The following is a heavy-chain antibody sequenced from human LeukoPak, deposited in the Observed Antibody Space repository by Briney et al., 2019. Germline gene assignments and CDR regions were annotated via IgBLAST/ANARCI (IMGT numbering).Heavy chain of an antibody. CDR3: ARGYRTYCGGDCYYY. CDR2: INHSGST. V-gene: IGHV4-34*01. D-gene: IGHD2-21*02. Sequence: SEILSLTCAVYGGSFSGYYWSWIRQPPGKGLEWIGEINHSGSTNYNPSLKSRVTISVDTSKNQFSLKLSSVTAADTAVYYCARGYRTYCGGDCYYYWGQGTLVTVSS. J-gene: IGHJ4*02. CDR1: GGSFSGYY.